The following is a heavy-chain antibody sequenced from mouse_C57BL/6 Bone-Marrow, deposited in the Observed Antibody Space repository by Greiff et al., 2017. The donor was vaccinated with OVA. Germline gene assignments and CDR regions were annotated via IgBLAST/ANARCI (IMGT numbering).Heavy chain of an antibody. D-gene: IGHD2-2*01. CDR1: GYTFTSYG. CDR3: ARGDYGYDAAY. Sequence: EVQRVEPGAELVRPGSSVKMSCKTSGYTFTSYGINWVKQRPGQGLEWIGYIYIGNGYTEYNEKFKGKATLTLDTTSSTAYMQLSSLTSEDSAIDVCARGDYGYDAAYWGRGTLATVSA. CDR2: IYIGNGYT. J-gene: IGHJ3*01. V-gene: IGHV1-58*01.